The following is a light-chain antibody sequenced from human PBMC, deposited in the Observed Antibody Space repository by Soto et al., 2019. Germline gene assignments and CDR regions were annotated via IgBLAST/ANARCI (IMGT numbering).Light chain of an antibody. V-gene: IGKV3-20*01. CDR3: KQYGSSPGT. CDR1: QSVSSSY. J-gene: IGKJ1*01. Sequence: EIVLTQSPGTLSLSPGDRATLSCRASQSVSSSYLAWYQQKPGQAHRLLIYGAYSRATGIQDRFSGSGSGTDFTLTISRLEPEDFAVYYCKQYGSSPGTFGQGTKVDIK. CDR2: GAY.